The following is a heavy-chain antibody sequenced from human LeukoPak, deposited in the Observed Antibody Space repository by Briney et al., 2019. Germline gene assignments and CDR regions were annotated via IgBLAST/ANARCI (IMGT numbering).Heavy chain of an antibody. CDR2: IYYSGST. CDR1: GGSISSYY. V-gene: IGHV4-59*01. Sequence: SETLSLTCTVSGGSISSYYWSWIRQPPGKGLEWIGYIYYSGSTNYNPSLKSRVTISVDTSKNQFSLKLSSVTAADTAVYYCARDPNYYDSSGYFDYWGQGTLVTVSS. J-gene: IGHJ4*02. D-gene: IGHD3-22*01. CDR3: ARDPNYYDSSGYFDY.